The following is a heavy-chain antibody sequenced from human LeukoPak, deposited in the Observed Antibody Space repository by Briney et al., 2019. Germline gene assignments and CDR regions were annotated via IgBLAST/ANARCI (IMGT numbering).Heavy chain of an antibody. CDR1: GYTFTSYG. Sequence: GASVKVSCKASGYTFTSYGISWVRQAPGQGLEWMGWISAYSGNTNYAQKLQGRVTMTTDTSTSTAYMELRSLRSDDTAVYYCARDGRDIVATISYYYYYYMDVWGKGTTVTISS. J-gene: IGHJ6*03. CDR3: ARDGRDIVATISYYYYYYMDV. D-gene: IGHD5-12*01. CDR2: ISAYSGNT. V-gene: IGHV1-18*01.